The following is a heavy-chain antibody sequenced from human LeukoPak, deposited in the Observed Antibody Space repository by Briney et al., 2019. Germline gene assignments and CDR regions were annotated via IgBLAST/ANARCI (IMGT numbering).Heavy chain of an antibody. V-gene: IGHV4-34*01. Sequence: PGGSLRLSCAASGFTFSSYSMNWVRQPPGKGLEWIGEINHSGSTNYNPSLKSRVTISVDTSKNQFSLKLSSVTAADTAVYYCARVRIAAAGTQGYYMDVWGKGTTVTVSS. CDR2: INHSGST. CDR1: GFTFSSYS. D-gene: IGHD6-13*01. CDR3: ARVRIAAAGTQGYYMDV. J-gene: IGHJ6*03.